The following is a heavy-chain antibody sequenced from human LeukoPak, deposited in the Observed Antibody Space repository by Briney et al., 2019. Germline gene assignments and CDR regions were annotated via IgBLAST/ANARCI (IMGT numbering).Heavy chain of an antibody. Sequence: TGGSLRLSCTASGFTFGDYAMSWVRQAPGKGLEWVGFIRSKAYGGTTEYAASVKGRFTISRDDSKSIAYLQMNSLKTEDTAVYYCTREGGYCSSTSCSDAFDIWGQGTMVTASS. J-gene: IGHJ3*02. CDR3: TREGGYCSSTSCSDAFDI. D-gene: IGHD2-2*01. V-gene: IGHV3-49*04. CDR1: GFTFGDYA. CDR2: IRSKAYGGTT.